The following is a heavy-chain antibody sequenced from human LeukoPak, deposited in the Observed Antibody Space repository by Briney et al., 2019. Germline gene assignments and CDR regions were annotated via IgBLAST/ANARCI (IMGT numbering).Heavy chain of an antibody. CDR2: ISGSGGST. CDR1: GFTFSSYA. Sequence: GGSLRLSCAASGFTFSSYAMSWVRQAPGKGLEWVSAISGSGGSTYYADSVKGRFTISRDNSKNTLYLQMNSLRAEDTAVYYCAKLGKIYDFWSGYYTDAFDIWGQGTMVTVSS. V-gene: IGHV3-23*01. J-gene: IGHJ3*02. CDR3: AKLGKIYDFWSGYYTDAFDI. D-gene: IGHD3-3*01.